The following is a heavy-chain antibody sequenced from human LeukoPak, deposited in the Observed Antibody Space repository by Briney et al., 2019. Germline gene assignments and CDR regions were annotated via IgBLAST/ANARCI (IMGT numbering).Heavy chain of an antibody. V-gene: IGHV3-21*04. Sequence: GGSLRLSCAASGFTFSSYSMNWVRQAPGKGLEWVSSISSSSSYIYYADSVKGRFTISRDNAKNSLYLQMNSLRAEDTAVYYCAKRRHYYDSSGHYDYWGQGTLVTVSS. CDR3: AKRRHYYDSSGHYDY. D-gene: IGHD3-22*01. J-gene: IGHJ4*02. CDR2: ISSSSSYI. CDR1: GFTFSSYS.